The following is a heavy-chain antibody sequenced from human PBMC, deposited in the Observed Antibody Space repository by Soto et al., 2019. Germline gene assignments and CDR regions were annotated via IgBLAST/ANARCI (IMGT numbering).Heavy chain of an antibody. D-gene: IGHD3-3*01. CDR3: AGGGYDFWSGYPRAFDI. CDR1: GFTLSSYS. Sequence: GGSLRLSCAASGFTLSSYSMNWVRQAPGKGLEWVSSISGSSYIYYADSVKGRFTISRDNAKNSLYLQMNSLRAEDTAVYYCAGGGYDFWSGYPRAFDIWGQGTMVTVSS. V-gene: IGHV3-21*01. CDR2: ISGSSYI. J-gene: IGHJ3*02.